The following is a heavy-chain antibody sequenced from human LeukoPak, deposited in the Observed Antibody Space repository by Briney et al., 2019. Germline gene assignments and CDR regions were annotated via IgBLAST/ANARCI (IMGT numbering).Heavy chain of an antibody. Sequence: GASVKVSCKASGYTFTGYYMHWVRQAPGQGLEWMGWINPNSGGTNYAQEFQGRVTMTRDTSISTAYMELSRLRSDDTAVYYCAREYSSSSFDYWGQGTLVTVSS. CDR3: AREYSSSSFDY. V-gene: IGHV1-2*02. D-gene: IGHD6-6*01. J-gene: IGHJ4*02. CDR1: GYTFTGYY. CDR2: INPNSGGT.